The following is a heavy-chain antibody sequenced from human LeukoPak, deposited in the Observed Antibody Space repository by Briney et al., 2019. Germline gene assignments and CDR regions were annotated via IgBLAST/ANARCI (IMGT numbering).Heavy chain of an antibody. J-gene: IGHJ4*02. CDR1: GFTFNTAW. CDR2: INWNGGST. V-gene: IGHV3-20*04. CDR3: ARDLYYFDY. Sequence: GGSLRLSCAASGFTFNTAWMAWVRQAPGKGLEWVSGINWNGGSTGYADSVKGRFTISRDNAKNSLYLQMNSLRAEDTALYYCARDLYYFDYWGQGTLVTVSS.